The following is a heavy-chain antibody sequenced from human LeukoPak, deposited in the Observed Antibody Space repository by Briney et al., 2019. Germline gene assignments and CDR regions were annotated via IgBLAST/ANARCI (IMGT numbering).Heavy chain of an antibody. CDR2: IYHSGST. J-gene: IGHJ4*02. Sequence: SETLSLTCTVSGGSISSSSYYWGWIRQPPGKGLEWIGSIYHSGSTYYNPSLKSRVTISVDTSKNQFSLKLSSVTAADTAVYYCARVVYDFWSGYYPDYWGQGTLVTVSS. D-gene: IGHD3-3*01. V-gene: IGHV4-39*07. CDR1: GGSISSSSYY. CDR3: ARVVYDFWSGYYPDY.